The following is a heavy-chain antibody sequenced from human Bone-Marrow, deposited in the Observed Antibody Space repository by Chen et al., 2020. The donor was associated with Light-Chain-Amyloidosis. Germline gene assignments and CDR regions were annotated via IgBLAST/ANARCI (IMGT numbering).Heavy chain of an antibody. D-gene: IGHD5-12*01. J-gene: IGHJ4*02. V-gene: IGHV5-51*01. CDR3: ARRRDGYNFDY. CDR1: GYTFPNYW. Sequence: EVQLEQSGPEVKKPGESLKISCKGSGYTFPNYWIGWVRQMPGKGLEWLGVIYPDVSDARYSPSFEGQVTISADKSITTAYLQWRSLKASDTAMYYCARRRDGYNFDYWCQGTLVTVSS. CDR2: IYPDVSDA.